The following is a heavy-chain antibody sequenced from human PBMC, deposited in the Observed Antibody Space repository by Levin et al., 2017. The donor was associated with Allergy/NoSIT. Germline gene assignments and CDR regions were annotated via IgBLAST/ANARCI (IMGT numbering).Heavy chain of an antibody. CDR1: GFTFGAYW. CDR3: ARGQYSSGWYIDY. D-gene: IGHD6-19*01. V-gene: IGHV3-74*03. Sequence: GGSLRLSCGASGFTFGAYWMHWVRQAPGEGLVWVSRINGEGDSAEYADSVKGRFTISRDNSKNTLNLQMDSLRVEDTAVYYCARGQYSSGWYIDYWGQGTLVTVSS. J-gene: IGHJ4*02. CDR2: INGEGDSA.